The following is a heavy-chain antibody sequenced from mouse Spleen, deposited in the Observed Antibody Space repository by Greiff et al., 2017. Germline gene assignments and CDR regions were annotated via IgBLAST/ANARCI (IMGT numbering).Heavy chain of an antibody. CDR1: GYAFSSSW. CDR3: ARNYGRTLWDDYAMDY. V-gene: IGHV1-82*01. Sequence: VQLQQSGPELVKPGASVKISCKASGYAFSSSWMNWVKQRPGKGLEWIGRIYPGDGDTNYNGKFKGKATLTADKSSSTAYMQLSSLTSEDSAVYFCARNYGRTLWDDYAMDYWGQGTSVTVSS. D-gene: IGHD1-1*01. J-gene: IGHJ4*01. CDR2: IYPGDGDT.